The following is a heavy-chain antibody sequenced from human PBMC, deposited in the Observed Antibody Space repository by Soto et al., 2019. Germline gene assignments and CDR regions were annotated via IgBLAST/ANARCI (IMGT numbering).Heavy chain of an antibody. Sequence: GSLRLSCAASGFTVSNNYMSWVRQAPGKGLEWVSVIYSGGSTYYADSVKGRITISRDNSKNTVHLQMNSLRAVDTALYYCARTRYGDYFDYWGQGTLVTVSS. D-gene: IGHD4-17*01. V-gene: IGHV3-66*01. CDR3: ARTRYGDYFDY. J-gene: IGHJ4*02. CDR1: GFTVSNNY. CDR2: IYSGGST.